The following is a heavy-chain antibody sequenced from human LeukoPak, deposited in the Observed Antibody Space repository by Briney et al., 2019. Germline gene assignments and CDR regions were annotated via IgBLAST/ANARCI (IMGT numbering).Heavy chain of an antibody. CDR2: ISSSAGTI. Sequence: GGSLRLSCADSGFTFSSYNMNWVRQAPGKGLEWVSFISSSAGTIYYADSVKGRFTISKDNAKNSLYLQMNSLRVEDTAVYYCARDLTLSYWGQGTLVTVSS. V-gene: IGHV3-48*01. CDR1: GFTFSSYN. J-gene: IGHJ4*02. CDR3: ARDLTLSY. D-gene: IGHD1-14*01.